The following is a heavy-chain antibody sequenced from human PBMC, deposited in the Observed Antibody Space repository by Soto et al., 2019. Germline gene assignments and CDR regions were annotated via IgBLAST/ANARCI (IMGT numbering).Heavy chain of an antibody. J-gene: IGHJ4*01. CDR2: INPFDGSR. CDR1: GYIFTSYY. D-gene: IGHD3-16*01. V-gene: IGHV1-46*03. CDR3: SRVDPGETSPFDH. Sequence: SVKVSCKASGYIFTSYYIHWVRQAPGQGLEWMGWINPFDGSRMFAQSFQGRVTMTRDTSTSTVYMEASSLRSEDMAVYYCSRVDPGETSPFDHWG.